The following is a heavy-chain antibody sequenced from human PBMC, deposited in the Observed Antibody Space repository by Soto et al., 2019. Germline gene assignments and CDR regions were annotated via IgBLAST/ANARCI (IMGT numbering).Heavy chain of an antibody. J-gene: IGHJ5*02. CDR1: GYTLTELS. CDR2: FDPEDGET. CDR3: ATRVYDLWSGYSRLANWFDP. D-gene: IGHD3-3*01. V-gene: IGHV1-24*01. Sequence: GASVKVSCKVSGYTLTELSMHWVRQAPGKGLEWMGGFDPEDGETIYAQKFQGRVTMTEDTSTDTAYMELSSLRSEDTAVYYCATRVYDLWSGYSRLANWFDPWGQGTLVTVSS.